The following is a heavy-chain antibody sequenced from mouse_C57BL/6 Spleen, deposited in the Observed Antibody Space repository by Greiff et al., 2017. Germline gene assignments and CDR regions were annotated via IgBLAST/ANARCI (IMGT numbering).Heavy chain of an antibody. CDR1: GYTFTSYW. Sequence: VQLKESGTVLARPGASVKMSCKTSGYTFTSYWMHWVKQRPGQGLEWIGAIYPGNSDTSYNQKFKGKAKLTAVTSASTTDMEQSSRTNEESAVYYCKRRDTTVVARAIDYWGQGTSVTVSS. V-gene: IGHV1-5*01. CDR3: KRRDTTVVARAIDY. D-gene: IGHD1-1*01. CDR2: IYPGNSDT. J-gene: IGHJ4*01.